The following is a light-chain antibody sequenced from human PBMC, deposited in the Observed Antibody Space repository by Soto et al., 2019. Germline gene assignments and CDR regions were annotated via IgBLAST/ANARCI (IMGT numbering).Light chain of an antibody. CDR2: AAS. J-gene: IGKJ1*01. V-gene: IGKV1-12*01. CDR1: QPTTHW. Sequence: DIQMTQSPSSVSASVGDTVTITCRASQPTTHWLAWFQQKPGEPPKLLIYAASILQSGVPSRFSGSGSGTEFTLTISSLQPEDFATYYCQQANIFPRMFAQGTKVEI. CDR3: QQANIFPRM.